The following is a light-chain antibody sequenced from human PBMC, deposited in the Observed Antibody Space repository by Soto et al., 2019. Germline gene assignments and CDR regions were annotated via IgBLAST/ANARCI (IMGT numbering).Light chain of an antibody. CDR2: GAS. CDR1: QSVSSSY. J-gene: IGKJ5*01. Sequence: EIVLTQSPGTLSLSPGERATLSCRASQSVSSSYLAWYQQKPGQAPRLLIYGASSRATGIPDRFSGSGYGTDFTLNISRLEPEDFAVYYCQQYGSSPPITFGQGTRLEIK. V-gene: IGKV3-20*01. CDR3: QQYGSSPPIT.